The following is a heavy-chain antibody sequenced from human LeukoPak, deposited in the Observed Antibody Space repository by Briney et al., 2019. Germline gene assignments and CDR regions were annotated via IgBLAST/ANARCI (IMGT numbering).Heavy chain of an antibody. J-gene: IGHJ4*02. V-gene: IGHV3-33*01. CDR3: ARLFGDYGGNCFDY. CDR2: IWSVGGAE. CDR1: GFPFSSYG. Sequence: QTGGSLRLSCVASGFPFSSYGMHWVRQAPGKGLEWVAVIWSVGGAEYYADSVKGRFTISRDNSKNMLFLQMNSLRAEDTAVYYCARLFGDYGGNCFDYWGQGTLVTVSS. D-gene: IGHD4-23*01.